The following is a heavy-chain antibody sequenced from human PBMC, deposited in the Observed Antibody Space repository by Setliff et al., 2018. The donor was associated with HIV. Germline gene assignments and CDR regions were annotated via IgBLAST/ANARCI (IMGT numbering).Heavy chain of an antibody. J-gene: IGHJ4*02. Sequence: PSETLSLTCAVYGGSFSGYYWSWIRQPPGKGLEWIGEINHSGSTNYNPSLKSRVTISVDTSKNTLYLQMNSLRPEDTAIYYCGKGQRADPMAVGHWGQGTLVTVSS. CDR1: GGSFSGYY. V-gene: IGHV4-34*01. CDR2: INHSGST. D-gene: IGHD6-19*01. CDR3: GKGQRADPMAVGH.